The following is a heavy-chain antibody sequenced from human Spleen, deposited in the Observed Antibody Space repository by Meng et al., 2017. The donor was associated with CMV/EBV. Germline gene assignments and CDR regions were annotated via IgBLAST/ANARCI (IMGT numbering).Heavy chain of an antibody. CDR3: ARELVQGAY. CDR1: VFTFSSSA. J-gene: IGHJ4*02. V-gene: IGHV3-21*06. CDR2: ISSSGSYI. Sequence: LRLSCAASVFTFSSSAMNWVRQAPGRGLECVSSISSSGSYIYYADSVRGRFTISRDNAKNSLYLQMNSLRAEDTAVYYCARELVQGAYWGKGTLVTVSS.